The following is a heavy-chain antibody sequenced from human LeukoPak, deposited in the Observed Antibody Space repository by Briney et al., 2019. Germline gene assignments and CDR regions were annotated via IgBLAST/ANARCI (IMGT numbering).Heavy chain of an antibody. J-gene: IGHJ5*02. CDR3: ARHGALLWFGGLLSGWFDP. Sequence: GGALQTSCKGSGCNFTSYWIGGGRQMPGKGLEGMGIIYPGDSDTRYSPSFQGQGTISADKSNSTAYLQWSSLKASDTAMYYCARHGALLWFGGLLSGWFDPWGQGTLVTVSS. V-gene: IGHV5-51*01. CDR1: GCNFTSYW. CDR2: IYPGDSDT. D-gene: IGHD3-10*01.